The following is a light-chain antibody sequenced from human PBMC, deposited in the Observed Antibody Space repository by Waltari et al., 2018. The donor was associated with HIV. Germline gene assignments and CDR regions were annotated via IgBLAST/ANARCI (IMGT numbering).Light chain of an antibody. V-gene: IGLV3-19*01. J-gene: IGLJ2*01. CDR1: TLRKFY. CDR3: NSRDSKINIS. Sequence: SSELTQDPAVSVALGQTVRITCQGDTLRKFYPSWYQQKPGQAPVLVIYGNNNRPSGSPDRCSGATSGTTAALIITGAQAEDEADYYCNSRDSKINISFGGGTRLTVL. CDR2: GNN.